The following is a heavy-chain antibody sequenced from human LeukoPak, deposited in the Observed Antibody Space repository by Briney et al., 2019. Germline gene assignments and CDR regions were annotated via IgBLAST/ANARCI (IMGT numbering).Heavy chain of an antibody. D-gene: IGHD1-26*01. J-gene: IGHJ4*02. V-gene: IGHV3-48*02. CDR1: GFTFSSYS. Sequence: GGSLRLSCAASGFTFSSYSMNWVRQAPGKGLEWVSHITASGTAMLYADSVKGRFTISRDNAKNSLYLQMNSLRDEDTAVYYCASSGSYRFDYWGQGTLVTVSS. CDR2: ITASGTAM. CDR3: ASSGSYRFDY.